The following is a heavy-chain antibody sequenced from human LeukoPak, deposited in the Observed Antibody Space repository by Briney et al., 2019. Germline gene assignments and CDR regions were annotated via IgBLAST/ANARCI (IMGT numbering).Heavy chain of an antibody. D-gene: IGHD2-2*01. J-gene: IGHJ3*02. CDR1: GGTFSSYA. Sequence: ASVKVSCKASGGTFSSYAISWVRQAPGQGLEWMGGIIPIFGTANYAQKFQGRVTITADESTSTAYMELSSLRSEDTAVYYCARCRLGSTSCPHDAFDIWGQETMVTVSS. V-gene: IGHV1-69*01. CDR3: ARCRLGSTSCPHDAFDI. CDR2: IIPIFGTA.